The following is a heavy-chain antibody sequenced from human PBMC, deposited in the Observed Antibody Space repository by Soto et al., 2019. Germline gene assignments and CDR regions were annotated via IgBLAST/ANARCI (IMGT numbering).Heavy chain of an antibody. CDR1: GGSISSYY. V-gene: IGHV4-59*01. CDR2: IYYSGST. Sequence: PSETLSLTCTVSGGSISSYYWSWIRQPPGKGLEWIGYIYYSGSTNYNPSLKSRVTISVDTSKNQFSLKLSSVTAADTAVYYCARGEWELPGPVSNWFDPWGQGTLVTVSS. D-gene: IGHD1-26*01. J-gene: IGHJ5*02. CDR3: ARGEWELPGPVSNWFDP.